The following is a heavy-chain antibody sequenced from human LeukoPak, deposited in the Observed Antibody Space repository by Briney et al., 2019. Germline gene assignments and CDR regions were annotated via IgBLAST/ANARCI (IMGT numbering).Heavy chain of an antibody. CDR2: IYPDDSDT. V-gene: IGHV5-51*01. D-gene: IGHD3-10*01. J-gene: IGHJ4*02. CDR1: GYSFTNLW. Sequence: GESLKISCNGSGYSFTNLWIGWMRQMSRKGLEWMGIIYPDDSDTRCSPSFQGQVTISADKSINTASLQWSSLRPSDTAIYYCAAGSSSYFFDDWGGGTLVTVSS. CDR3: AAGSSSYFFDD.